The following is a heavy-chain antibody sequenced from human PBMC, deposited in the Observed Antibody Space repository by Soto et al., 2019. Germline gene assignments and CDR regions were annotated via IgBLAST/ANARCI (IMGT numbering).Heavy chain of an antibody. CDR2: IYHSGST. J-gene: IGHJ3*02. CDR1: GGSISSSNW. V-gene: IGHV4-4*02. CDR3: ARADSSGYYPTNDAFDI. D-gene: IGHD3-22*01. Sequence: QVQLQESGPGLVKPSGTLSLTCAVSGGSISSSNWWSWVRQPPGKGLEWIGEIYHSGSTNYNASLKSRVTISVDKSKNQFSLKLSSVTAADTAVYYCARADSSGYYPTNDAFDIWGQGTMVTVSS.